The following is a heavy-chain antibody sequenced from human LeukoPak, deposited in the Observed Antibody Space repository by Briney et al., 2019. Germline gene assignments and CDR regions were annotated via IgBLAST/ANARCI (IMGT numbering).Heavy chain of an antibody. CDR2: IKQSERT. V-gene: IGHV4-34*01. CDR3: AREGLKNVRNPLGY. Sequence: SETLSLTCAVSGGSLSGYYWTWIRQPPGKGLEWIGEIKQSERTNYNPSLKSRVTISIDTSKNQFSLKLTSATAADTAVYYCAREGLKNVRNPLGYWGQGTLVTVPS. J-gene: IGHJ4*02. CDR1: GGSLSGYY.